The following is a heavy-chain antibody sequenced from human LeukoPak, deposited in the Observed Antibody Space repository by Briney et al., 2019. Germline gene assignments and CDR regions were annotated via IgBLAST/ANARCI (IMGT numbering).Heavy chain of an antibody. Sequence: SETLSLTCNASGGSISSYDWTWIRQPAGKGLEWIGRIYPSGSTNYNPPLISRVTMSANTHKNQQSLKLDLMAAADTAGHYCARFGRGYDSGGPLFHYWGQGTLVTVSS. CDR1: GGSISSYD. CDR2: IYPSGST. CDR3: ARFGRGYDSGGPLFHY. D-gene: IGHD3-22*01. J-gene: IGHJ4*02. V-gene: IGHV4-4*07.